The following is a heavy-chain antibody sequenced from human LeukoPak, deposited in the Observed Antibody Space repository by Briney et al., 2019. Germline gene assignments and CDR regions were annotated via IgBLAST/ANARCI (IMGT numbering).Heavy chain of an antibody. D-gene: IGHD6-13*01. CDR3: VKAAGSWYGYFDY. CDR1: GFTFSNYA. J-gene: IGHJ4*02. V-gene: IGHV3-64D*06. Sequence: GGSLRLSCSASGFTFSNYAIHWVRQAPGKGVEYVSTISNNGDNTNYADSVEGRFTISRDNSKNTLYLQMSGLRPEDTAVYYCVKAAGSWYGYFDYWGQGTLVTVSS. CDR2: ISNNGDNT.